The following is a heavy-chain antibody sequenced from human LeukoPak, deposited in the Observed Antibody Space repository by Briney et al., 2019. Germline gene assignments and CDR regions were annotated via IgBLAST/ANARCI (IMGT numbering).Heavy chain of an antibody. CDR1: GFTFSSYW. D-gene: IGHD3-22*01. J-gene: IGHJ4*02. Sequence: GGSLRLSCAASGFTFSSYWMHWVRQAPGKGLVWVSRINSDGSSTSYADSVKGRFTVSRDNAQNTLYLQMNSLRAEDTAVYYCARSGYYYDSSDLIDYWGQGTLVTVSS. CDR2: INSDGSST. V-gene: IGHV3-74*01. CDR3: ARSGYYYDSSDLIDY.